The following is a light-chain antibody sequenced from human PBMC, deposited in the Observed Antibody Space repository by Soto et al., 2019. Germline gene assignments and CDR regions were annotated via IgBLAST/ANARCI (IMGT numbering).Light chain of an antibody. Sequence: EIVLTQSPATLSLSPGDRATLSCRASQSIGNYLAWYQHKPGQAPRLLIYDAFNRATGIPARFSGSGSGTDFTLTISSLEPEDFAIYYCLQRDKWPPICTFGPGTKVDFK. V-gene: IGKV3-11*01. CDR3: LQRDKWPPICT. J-gene: IGKJ3*01. CDR2: DAF. CDR1: QSIGNY.